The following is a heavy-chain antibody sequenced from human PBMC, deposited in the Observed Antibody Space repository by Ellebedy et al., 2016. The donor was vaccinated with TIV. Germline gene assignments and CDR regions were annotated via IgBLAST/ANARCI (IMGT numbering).Heavy chain of an antibody. Sequence: AASVKVSCKASGYTFTETYIHWVRQAPGQGLEWMGVINTGGGGTVYSQKFQGRVTMTRDTSTTTVFLEVSSLGSEDTALYFCARGLGDLGDYVFMYWGQGTLVTVSS. CDR2: INTGGGGT. CDR3: ARGLGDLGDYVFMY. CDR1: GYTFTETY. J-gene: IGHJ4*02. V-gene: IGHV1-46*01. D-gene: IGHD3-10*02.